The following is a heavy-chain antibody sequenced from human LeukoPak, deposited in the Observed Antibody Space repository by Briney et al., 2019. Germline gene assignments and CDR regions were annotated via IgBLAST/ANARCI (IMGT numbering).Heavy chain of an antibody. CDR2: IWSDGTNK. V-gene: IGHV3-33*01. CDR1: GFTFSSYA. Sequence: GGSLRLSCAASGFTFSSYAMHWVRPAPGKGLEWVAVIWSDGTNKYYSDSVKGRFTISRDNSKNTLYLQMNSLRAEDTAVYYCARGSLLAFDIWGQGTMVTVSS. J-gene: IGHJ3*02. CDR3: ARGSLLAFDI.